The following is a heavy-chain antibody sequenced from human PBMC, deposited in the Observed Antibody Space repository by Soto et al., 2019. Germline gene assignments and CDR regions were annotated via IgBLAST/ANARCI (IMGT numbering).Heavy chain of an antibody. D-gene: IGHD1-1*01. CDR1: GFSFSDYG. J-gene: IGHJ4*02. Sequence: GGSLRLSCAASGFSFSDYGMHWVRQAPGKGLEWVALIWYDGSNKYYEDSVKGRFTISRDNSKNTLFLQMNSLKTEDTALYYCTTFFHTDRMPTGTTRRSDYWGQGTLVTVSS. CDR2: IWYDGSNK. V-gene: IGHV3-30*02. CDR3: TTFFHTDRMPTGTTRRSDY.